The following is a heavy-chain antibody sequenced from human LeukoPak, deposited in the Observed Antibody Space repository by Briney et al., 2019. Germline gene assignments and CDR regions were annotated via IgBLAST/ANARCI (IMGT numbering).Heavy chain of an antibody. CDR1: GGSISGYY. Sequence: SETLSLTCTVSGGSISGYYWSWIRQPPGKGLEWIGYTYYSGSTNYNPSLKSRVTISVDTSKNQFSLKLSSVTAADTAVYYCARGYSGSFSNAFDIWGQGTMVTVSS. CDR2: TYYSGST. CDR3: ARGYSGSFSNAFDI. J-gene: IGHJ3*02. D-gene: IGHD1-26*01. V-gene: IGHV4-59*08.